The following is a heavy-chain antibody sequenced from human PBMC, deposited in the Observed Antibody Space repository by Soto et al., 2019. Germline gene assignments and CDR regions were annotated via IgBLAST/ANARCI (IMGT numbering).Heavy chain of an antibody. Sequence: ASVKVSCKASGYTFTSYYMHWVRQAPGQGLEWMRIINPSGGSTSYAQKFQGRVTMTRDTSTSTVYMELSSLRSKDTAVYYCARGGEDIVVVPAAMINNFDYWGQGTLVTVSS. V-gene: IGHV1-46*03. J-gene: IGHJ4*02. CDR2: INPSGGST. D-gene: IGHD2-2*01. CDR3: ARGGEDIVVVPAAMINNFDY. CDR1: GYTFTSYY.